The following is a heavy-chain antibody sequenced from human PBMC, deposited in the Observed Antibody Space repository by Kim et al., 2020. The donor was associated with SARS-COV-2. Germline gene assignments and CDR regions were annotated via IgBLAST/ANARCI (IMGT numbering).Heavy chain of an antibody. Sequence: ASVKVSCKASGYTFTSYAMNWVQQAPGQGLEWMGWINTNTGNPTYAQGFTGRFVFSLDTSVSTAYLQISSLKAEDTAVYYCARDIAIMVVAATRGFDPWGQGTLVTVSS. CDR2: INTNTGNP. V-gene: IGHV7-4-1*02. D-gene: IGHD2-15*01. CDR3: ARDIAIMVVAATRGFDP. J-gene: IGHJ5*02. CDR1: GYTFTSYA.